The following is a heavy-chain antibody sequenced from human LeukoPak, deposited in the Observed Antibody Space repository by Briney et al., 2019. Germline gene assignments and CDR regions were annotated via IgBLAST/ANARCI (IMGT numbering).Heavy chain of an antibody. CDR3: ARASEAGTNWFDP. CDR1: DLPFIGNW. Sequence: GGPLKLPWAPPDLPFIGNWFTGAGKPPGKGLFGFSRISTDGSSTSYTDSVKGRFTISRDNAKNTLYLQMNSLRAEDTAVYFCARASEAGTNWFDPWGQGTLVTVSS. CDR2: ISTDGSST. D-gene: IGHD6-19*01. V-gene: IGHV3-74*01. J-gene: IGHJ5*02.